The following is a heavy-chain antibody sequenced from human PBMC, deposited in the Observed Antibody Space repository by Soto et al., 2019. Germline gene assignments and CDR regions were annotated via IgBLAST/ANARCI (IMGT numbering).Heavy chain of an antibody. CDR2: IHHSGST. V-gene: IGHV4-34*01. J-gene: IGHJ6*02. D-gene: IGHD5-18*01. CDR3: ARGLWEQLWLRGYYYYGMDV. CDR1: GGSFDGCY. Sequence: PSETLSLTCALYGGSFDGCYWSWIRQSPGKGLEWIGEIHHSGSTKYNPSLRSRVSLSVDTSTKQFSLKLTSVTAADRGVYYCARGLWEQLWLRGYYYYGMDVWGQGTTVTVSS.